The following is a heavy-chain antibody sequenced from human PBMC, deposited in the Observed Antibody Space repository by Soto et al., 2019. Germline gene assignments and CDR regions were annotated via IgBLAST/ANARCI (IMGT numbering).Heavy chain of an antibody. J-gene: IGHJ6*02. D-gene: IGHD6-6*01. CDR2: XLSGDSVT. CDR1: XYSFTSXW. CDR3: AFVQXXYYYGMDV. V-gene: IGHV5-51*01. Sequence: GESLKISCKGSXYSFTSXWIXXXRXMPGKGLXXMGXXLSGDSVTSYSPPFQGQVTISADKSISTAYLQWSSLKASDTAMYYCAFVQXXYYYGMDVWGQGTTVTVSS.